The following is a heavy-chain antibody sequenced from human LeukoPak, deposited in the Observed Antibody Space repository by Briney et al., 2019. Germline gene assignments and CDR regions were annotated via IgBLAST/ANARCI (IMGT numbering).Heavy chain of an antibody. CDR2: IYYSGST. V-gene: IGHV4-59*01. Sequence: SETLSLTCAVYGGSFSGYYWSWIRQPPGKGLEWIGYIYYSGSTNYNPSLKSRVTISVDTSKNQFSLKLSSVTAADTAVYYCARATRDGYNFDYWGQGTLVTVSS. D-gene: IGHD5-24*01. J-gene: IGHJ4*02. CDR1: GGSFSGYY. CDR3: ARATRDGYNFDY.